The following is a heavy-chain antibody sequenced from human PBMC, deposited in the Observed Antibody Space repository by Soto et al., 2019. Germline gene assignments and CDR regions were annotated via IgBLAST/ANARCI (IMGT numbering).Heavy chain of an antibody. V-gene: IGHV4-30-4*01. J-gene: IGHJ6*02. CDR3: ASSSLYGMDV. Sequence: PSETLSLTCSVSGGSISSGYYYWSWIRQPPGKGLEWIGNIYYSGNTYYNPSPTSPLIISTDTSKTQFSLKVGSVTAADTAVYYWASSSLYGMDVWGQGTTVTVSS. CDR2: IYYSGNT. CDR1: GGSISSGYYY.